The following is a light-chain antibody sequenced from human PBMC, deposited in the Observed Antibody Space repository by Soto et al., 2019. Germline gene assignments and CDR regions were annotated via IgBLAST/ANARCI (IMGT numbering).Light chain of an antibody. CDR3: QQYNNEPLT. J-gene: IGKJ4*01. V-gene: IGKV3-15*01. CDR2: DAS. CDR1: QSVSSD. Sequence: EIVLTQSPATLSVSPGDRATLSCRASQSVSSDLAWLQQKPGQAPRLLIYDASTRTTGIPARFSGSVSGTEFTLTIGSLHSEDFASYYCQQYNNEPLTFGGGTKVEIK.